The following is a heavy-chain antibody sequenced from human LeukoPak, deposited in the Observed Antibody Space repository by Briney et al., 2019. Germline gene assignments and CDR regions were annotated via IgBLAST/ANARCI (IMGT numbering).Heavy chain of an antibody. Sequence: GGSLRLSCVASGFTFSSYAMSWVRQAPGKGLEWVSAISGSGGSSFYADSVKGRFTISRDNSKNTLYLQMNSLRAEDTAVYYCAKCILTGYYKGYMDVWGKGTTVTISS. J-gene: IGHJ6*03. CDR3: AKCILTGYYKGYMDV. D-gene: IGHD3-9*01. CDR1: GFTFSSYA. V-gene: IGHV3-23*01. CDR2: ISGSGGSS.